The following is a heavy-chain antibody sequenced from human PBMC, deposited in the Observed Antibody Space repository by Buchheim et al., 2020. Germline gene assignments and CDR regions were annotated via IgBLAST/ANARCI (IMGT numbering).Heavy chain of an antibody. J-gene: IGHJ5*02. CDR2: ISYDGSNK. D-gene: IGHD3-16*01. CDR3: AKEGVRATIITGWFDP. V-gene: IGHV3-30*04. Sequence: QVQLVESGGGVVQPGRSLRLSCAASGFIFSSYAMHWVRQAPGKGLEWVAVISYDGSNKYYADSVKGRFTISRDSSKNTLYLQMNSLRSEDTALYYCAKEGVRATIITGWFDPWGQGT. CDR1: GFIFSSYA.